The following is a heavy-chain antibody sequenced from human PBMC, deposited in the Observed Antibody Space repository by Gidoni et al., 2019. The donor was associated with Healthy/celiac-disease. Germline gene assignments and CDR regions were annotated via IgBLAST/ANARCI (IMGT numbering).Heavy chain of an antibody. CDR2: ISGSGGST. CDR1: GFTVGRYA. J-gene: IGHJ5*02. Sequence: EVQLLESGGGLGQPGGSLRLACAGAGFTVGRYAMSWVRQAPGKGLEWVSAISGSGGSTYSADSVKGRFTISRDNSKNTLYLQMNSLRAEDTAVYYCAKDRFSEWELHLNWFDPWGQGTLVTVSS. CDR3: AKDRFSEWELHLNWFDP. V-gene: IGHV3-23*01. D-gene: IGHD1-26*01.